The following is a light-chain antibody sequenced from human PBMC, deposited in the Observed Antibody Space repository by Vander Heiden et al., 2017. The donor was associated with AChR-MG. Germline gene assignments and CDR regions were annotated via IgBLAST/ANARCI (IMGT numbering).Light chain of an antibody. V-gene: IGKV3-15*01. Sequence: EIVITQSPATLSVSPGERATLSCRASQSVSSKLAWYQQKPGQAPRLLIYGASTRATAIPARFSGSGSGTEFTLTISSLQSEDFAVYYCLEYNDWPSFGQGTKVEIK. CDR3: LEYNDWPS. CDR1: QSVSSK. J-gene: IGKJ1*01. CDR2: GAS.